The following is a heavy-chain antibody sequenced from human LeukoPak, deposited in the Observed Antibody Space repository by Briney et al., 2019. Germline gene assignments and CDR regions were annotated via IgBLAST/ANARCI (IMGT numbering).Heavy chain of an antibody. Sequence: PGGSLRLSCAASGFNFDDYGMSWVRQAPGKGLEWVSGINWNGGSTGYADSVKGRFTISRDNAKNSLYLQMNSLRAEDTALYYCARELGCSSTSCYGPWGQGTLVTVSS. CDR2: INWNGGST. CDR1: GFNFDDYG. J-gene: IGHJ5*02. CDR3: ARELGCSSTSCYGP. V-gene: IGHV3-20*04. D-gene: IGHD2-2*01.